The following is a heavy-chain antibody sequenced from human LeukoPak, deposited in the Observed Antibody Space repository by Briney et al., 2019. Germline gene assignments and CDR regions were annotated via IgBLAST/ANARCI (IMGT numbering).Heavy chain of an antibody. CDR3: ARGNWFDP. V-gene: IGHV3-30-3*01. CDR2: ISYDGSNK. Sequence: GRSLRLSCAASGFTFSSYAMHWVRQGPGKGLEWVAVISYDGSNKNYADSVKGRFTISRDNSKNTLYVQMNSLRAEDTAVYYCARGNWFDPWGQGTLVTVSS. CDR1: GFTFSSYA. J-gene: IGHJ5*02.